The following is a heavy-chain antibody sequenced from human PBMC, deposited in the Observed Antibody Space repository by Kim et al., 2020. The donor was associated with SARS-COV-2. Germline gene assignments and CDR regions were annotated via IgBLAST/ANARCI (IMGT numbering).Heavy chain of an antibody. CDR2: INPSGGST. J-gene: IGHJ4*02. Sequence: ASVKVSCKASGYTFTSYYMHWVRQAPGQGLEWMGIINPSGGSTSYAQKFQGRVTMTRDTSTSTVYMELSSLRSEDTVVYYCATDPAYCGGDCYGDYWGQGTLVTVSS. CDR1: GYTFTSYY. CDR3: ATDPAYCGGDCYGDY. D-gene: IGHD2-21*01. V-gene: IGHV1-46*01.